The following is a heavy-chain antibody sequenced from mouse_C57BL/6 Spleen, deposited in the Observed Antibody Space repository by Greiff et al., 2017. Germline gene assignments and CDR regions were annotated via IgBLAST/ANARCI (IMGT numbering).Heavy chain of an antibody. Sequence: QVQLQQSGAELVKPGASVKLSCKASGYTFTSYWMQWVKQRPGQGLEWIGEIDPSDSYTNYNQKFKGKATLTVDTSSSTAYMQLSSLTSEDSAVYYCARKWGSTYWYFDVWGTGTTVTVSS. V-gene: IGHV1-50*01. J-gene: IGHJ1*03. CDR3: ARKWGSTYWYFDV. CDR2: IDPSDSYT. D-gene: IGHD1-1*01. CDR1: GYTFTSYW.